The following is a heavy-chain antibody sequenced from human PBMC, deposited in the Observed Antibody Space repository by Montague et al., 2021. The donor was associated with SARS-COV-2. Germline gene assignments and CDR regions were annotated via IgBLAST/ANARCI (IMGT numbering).Heavy chain of an antibody. Sequence: SETLSLTCAVYGGSFSGYYWAWIRQSGGKVLEWSAEINHRGTTNYNFNPSLRSRVTISVDTSKTQFSLKLSAVTAADTGVYYCARWDPQTLTLIGLRGKSASDYWGQGTLVTVSS. J-gene: IGHJ4*02. V-gene: IGHV4-34*01. CDR3: ARWDPQTLTLIGLRGKSASDY. CDR1: GGSFSGYY. D-gene: IGHD4-23*01. CDR2: INHRGTT.